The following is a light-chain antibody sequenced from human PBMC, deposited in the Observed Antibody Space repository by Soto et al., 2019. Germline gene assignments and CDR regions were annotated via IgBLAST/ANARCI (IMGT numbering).Light chain of an antibody. Sequence: QSALTQPASVSGSPVQSITISCTGTSSVVGAYDFVSWYQQHPDKAPKLMIYEVSNRPSGVSNRFSGSKSVNTATLTISGLQAEDEADYYCSSYTSSSTRVFGTGTKVTVL. V-gene: IGLV2-14*03. CDR2: EVS. CDR3: SSYTSSSTRV. J-gene: IGLJ1*01. CDR1: SSVVGAYDF.